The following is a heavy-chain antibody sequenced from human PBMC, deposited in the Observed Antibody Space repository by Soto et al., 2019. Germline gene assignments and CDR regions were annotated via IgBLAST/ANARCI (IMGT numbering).Heavy chain of an antibody. J-gene: IGHJ3*02. CDR3: ARDSETEGDAFDI. D-gene: IGHD3-10*01. V-gene: IGHV1-46*01. Sequence: GASVKVSCKASGYTFTSYYMHWVRQAPGQGLEWMGIINPSGGSTSYAQKFQGRVTMTRDTSTSTVYMELSSVTAADTAVYYCARDSETEGDAFDIWGQGTMVTVSS. CDR2: INPSGGST. CDR1: GYTFTSYY.